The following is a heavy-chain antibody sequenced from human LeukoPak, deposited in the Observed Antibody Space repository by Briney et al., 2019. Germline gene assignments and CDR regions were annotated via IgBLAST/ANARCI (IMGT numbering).Heavy chain of an antibody. D-gene: IGHD3-22*01. CDR3: ASQYYYDSSGYYYPY. V-gene: IGHV1-2*06. Sequence: ASVKVSCKASGYTFTGYYMHWVRQAPGQGLEWMGRINPNSGGTNYAQKFQGRVTMTRDTSISTAYMELSRLRSDDTAVYYCASQYYYDSSGYYYPYWGQGTLATVSS. CDR2: INPNSGGT. CDR1: GYTFTGYY. J-gene: IGHJ4*02.